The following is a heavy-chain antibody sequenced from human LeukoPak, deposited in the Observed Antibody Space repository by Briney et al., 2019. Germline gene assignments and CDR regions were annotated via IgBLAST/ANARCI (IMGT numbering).Heavy chain of an antibody. V-gene: IGHV1-3*01. CDR2: INAGNGNT. Sequence: ASVKVSCKASGYTFTSYAMHWVRQAPGRRLEWMGWINAGNGNTKYSQKFQGRVTITRDTSASTAYMELSSLRSEDTAVYYCARGDCSGGSCYFNRDYYCGMDVWGKGTTVTVSS. J-gene: IGHJ6*04. D-gene: IGHD2-15*01. CDR1: GYTFTSYA. CDR3: ARGDCSGGSCYFNRDYYCGMDV.